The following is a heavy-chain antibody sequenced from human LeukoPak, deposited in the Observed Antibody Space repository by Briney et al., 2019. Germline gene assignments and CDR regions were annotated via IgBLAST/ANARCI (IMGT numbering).Heavy chain of an antibody. CDR3: ARGATAHLLTIFGVGAEYFQH. V-gene: IGHV1-18*01. CDR2: ISAYNGNT. Sequence: GASVKVSCKASGYTFTSYGVSWVRQAPGQGLEWMGWISAYNGNTNYAQKFQGRVTMTTDTSTSTAYMELRSLRSDDTAVYYCARGATAHLLTIFGVGAEYFQHWGQGTLVTVSS. D-gene: IGHD3-3*01. CDR1: GYTFTSYG. J-gene: IGHJ1*01.